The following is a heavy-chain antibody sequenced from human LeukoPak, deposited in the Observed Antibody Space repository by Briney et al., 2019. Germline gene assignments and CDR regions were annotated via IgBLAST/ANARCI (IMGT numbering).Heavy chain of an antibody. J-gene: IGHJ4*02. CDR3: AKGKDCSGGSCYVDY. V-gene: IGHV3-30*02. CDR1: GFTFNNYG. D-gene: IGHD2-15*01. CDR2: IRNDGNTQ. Sequence: GGSLRLSCAASGFTFNNYGMHWVRQAPGNGLEWVAFIRNDGNTQYYADSVKGRFTISRDNSKNTLYLHMNSPTAEDTAVYYCAKGKDCSGGSCYVDYWGQGTLVTVSS.